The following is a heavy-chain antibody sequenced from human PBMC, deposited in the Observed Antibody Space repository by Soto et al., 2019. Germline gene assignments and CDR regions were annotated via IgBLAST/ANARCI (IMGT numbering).Heavy chain of an antibody. CDR2: IYYSGGT. V-gene: IGHV4-59*01. J-gene: IGHJ3*02. Sequence: SETLSLTCTVSGGSISSYYWSWIRQPPGKGLEWIGYIYYSGGTNYNPSLKSRVTISVDTSKNQFSLKLSSVTAADTAVYYWARVWGGVLDIWGKGTMVTVSS. D-gene: IGHD3-10*01. CDR3: ARVWGGVLDI. CDR1: GGSISSYY.